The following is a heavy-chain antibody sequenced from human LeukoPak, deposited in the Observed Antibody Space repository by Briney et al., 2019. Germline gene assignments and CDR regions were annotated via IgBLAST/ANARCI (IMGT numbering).Heavy chain of an antibody. CDR3: ARDHGYYDYVWGSYRRRSAPD. D-gene: IGHD3-16*02. CDR1: GGSISSYY. J-gene: IGHJ4*02. Sequence: SETLSLTCTVSGGSISSYYWSWIRQPPGKGLEGIGYIYYSGGTNYNPSLKSRVTISVDTSKNQFSLKLSSVTAADTAVYYCARDHGYYDYVWGSYRRRSAPDWGQGTLVTVSS. V-gene: IGHV4-59*12. CDR2: IYYSGGT.